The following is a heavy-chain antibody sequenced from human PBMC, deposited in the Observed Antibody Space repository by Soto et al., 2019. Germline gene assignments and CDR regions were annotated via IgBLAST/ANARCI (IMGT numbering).Heavy chain of an antibody. CDR2: SRNKGNSDTT. V-gene: IGHV3-72*01. J-gene: IGHJ6*02. CDR3: AKSWLSGLGGMDV. D-gene: IGHD3-22*01. Sequence: GGSLRLSCAASGFTFSDHYMDWVRQAPGKGLEWVGRSRNKGNSDTTEYAASVKGRFTISRDDSKNSLYLQMNSLKTEDTAVYYCAKSWLSGLGGMDVWGQGTTVTVSS. CDR1: GFTFSDHY.